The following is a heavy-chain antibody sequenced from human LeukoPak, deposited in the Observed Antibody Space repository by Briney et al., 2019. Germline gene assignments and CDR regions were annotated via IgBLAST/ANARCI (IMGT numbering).Heavy chain of an antibody. V-gene: IGHV1-18*01. D-gene: IGHD3-9*01. CDR2: ISAYNGNT. Sequence: ASVKVSCKASGYTFTSYGISWVRQAPGQGLEWMGWISAYNGNTNYAQKLQGRVTMTTDTSTSTAYMELRSLRSDDTAVYYCARSLRYFDWLLFPMPFEIWGQGTMVTVSS. J-gene: IGHJ3*02. CDR1: GYTFTSYG. CDR3: ARSLRYFDWLLFPMPFEI.